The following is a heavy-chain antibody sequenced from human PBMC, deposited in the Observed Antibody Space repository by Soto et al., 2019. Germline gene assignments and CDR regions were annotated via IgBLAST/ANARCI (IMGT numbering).Heavy chain of an antibody. J-gene: IGHJ4*02. CDR3: ARGAWYYYDSSGYFPFDS. V-gene: IGHV3-33*01. CDR2: LRYDGNNK. D-gene: IGHD3-22*01. Sequence: GGSLRLSCEASGFNFSNYGMHWVRQAPGKGLECVAGLRYDGNNKYYGDSVKGRFTISRDNSKNTLSLQMNSLRAEDTAVYYCARGAWYYYDSSGYFPFDSWGQGTLVTVSS. CDR1: GFNFSNYG.